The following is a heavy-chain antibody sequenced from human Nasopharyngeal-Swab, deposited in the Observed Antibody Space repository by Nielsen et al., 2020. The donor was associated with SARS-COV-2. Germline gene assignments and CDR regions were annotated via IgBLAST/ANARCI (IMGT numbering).Heavy chain of an antibody. Sequence: GGSLRLSCAASGFTFSSYWMSWVRQAPGKGLEWVANIKQDGSEKYYVDSAKGRFTISRDNAKNSLYLQMNSLRAEDTAVYYCAREVLESYYYYYYMDVWGKGTTVTVSS. CDR1: GFTFSSYW. J-gene: IGHJ6*03. CDR2: IKQDGSEK. CDR3: AREVLESYYYYYYMDV. D-gene: IGHD3-3*01. V-gene: IGHV3-7*03.